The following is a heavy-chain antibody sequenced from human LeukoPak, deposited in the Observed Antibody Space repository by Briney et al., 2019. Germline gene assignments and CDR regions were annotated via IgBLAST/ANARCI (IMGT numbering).Heavy chain of an antibody. Sequence: GGSLRLSRAASGFTFSSYSMNWVRQAPGKGLEWVSSISSSSSYIYYADSVKGRFTISRDNSKNSLYLQMNSLRTEDTALYYCAKAGAAAGPYYYYYYYMDVWGKGTTVTVSS. CDR2: ISSSSSYI. CDR3: AKAGAAAGPYYYYYYYMDV. CDR1: GFTFSSYS. J-gene: IGHJ6*03. D-gene: IGHD6-13*01. V-gene: IGHV3-21*04.